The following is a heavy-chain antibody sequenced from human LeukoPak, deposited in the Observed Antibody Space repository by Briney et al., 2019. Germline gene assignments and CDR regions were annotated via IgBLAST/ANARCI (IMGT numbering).Heavy chain of an antibody. J-gene: IGHJ4*02. D-gene: IGHD3-22*01. Sequence: GASVKVSCKASGYTFTSYGISWVRQAPGQGLEWMGWISAYNGNTNYAQKLQGRVTMTTDTSTSTAYMELRSLRSDDTAVYYCARHDLAAYYYDSSGYSDFDYWGQGTLVTVSS. V-gene: IGHV1-18*01. CDR2: ISAYNGNT. CDR3: ARHDLAAYYYDSSGYSDFDY. CDR1: GYTFTSYG.